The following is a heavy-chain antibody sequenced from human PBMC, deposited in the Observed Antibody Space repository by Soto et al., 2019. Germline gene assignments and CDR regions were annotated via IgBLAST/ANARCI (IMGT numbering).Heavy chain of an antibody. CDR2: VSYDGRNI. J-gene: IGHJ3*01. D-gene: IGHD6-13*01. CDR1: GFTFIVYA. Sequence: GGSLRLSCAASGFTFIVYAMHWGRQAPGKGLEWVAIVSYDGRNIDYADSVKGRFTISRDNSKNMLYVQMNSLRVEDTASYHCARDGIGSSRYLRSDAFDLWGQGTMVTVSS. CDR3: ARDGIGSSRYLRSDAFDL. V-gene: IGHV3-30*04.